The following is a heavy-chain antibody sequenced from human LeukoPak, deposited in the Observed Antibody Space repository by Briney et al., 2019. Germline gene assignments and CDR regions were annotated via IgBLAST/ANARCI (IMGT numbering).Heavy chain of an antibody. CDR1: GYTFTGYY. CDR2: LEPNSGGT. J-gene: IGHJ3*02. Sequence: GASVKVYFKVSGYTFTGYYMSWVSHAPELLVGLLFSLEPNSGGTNYSQKFQGRVTTTTDTSISTAYMELSRLRSDDTAVYYCARALSITIFGVADYAFDIWGQGTMVTVSS. CDR3: ARALSITIFGVADYAFDI. D-gene: IGHD3-3*01. V-gene: IGHV1-2*03.